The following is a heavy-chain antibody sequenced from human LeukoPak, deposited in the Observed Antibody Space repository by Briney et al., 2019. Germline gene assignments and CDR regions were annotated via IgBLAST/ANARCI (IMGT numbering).Heavy chain of an antibody. CDR2: ISDSGGST. Sequence: GGSLRLSCAASGFTFSNYDMSWVRQAPGKGLEGVSSISDSGGSTYYADSVRGRFTIPRDNSKNTLYLQMTNLRAADTAVYYCAKDLSRAVAADWFDPWDQGSLVTVSS. V-gene: IGHV3-23*01. D-gene: IGHD6-19*01. J-gene: IGHJ5*02. CDR1: GFTFSNYD. CDR3: AKDLSRAVAADWFDP.